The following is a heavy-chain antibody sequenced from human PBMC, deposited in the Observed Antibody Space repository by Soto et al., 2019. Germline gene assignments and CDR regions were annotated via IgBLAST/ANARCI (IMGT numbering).Heavy chain of an antibody. Sequence: QVQLQQWGAGLLKPSETLSLTCAVYGGSFSGYYWSWIRQPPGKGLEWIGEINHSGSTNYNPSLKSRVTISVDTSKNQFSLKLSSVTAADTAVYYCARRGRARRTPGRDYYYYYMDVWGKGTTVTVSS. CDR2: INHSGST. J-gene: IGHJ6*03. V-gene: IGHV4-34*01. CDR3: ARRGRARRTPGRDYYYYYMDV. D-gene: IGHD3-10*01. CDR1: GGSFSGYY.